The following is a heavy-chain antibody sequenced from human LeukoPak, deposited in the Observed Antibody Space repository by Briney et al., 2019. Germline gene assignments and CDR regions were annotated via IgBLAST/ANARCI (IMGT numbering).Heavy chain of an antibody. J-gene: IGHJ3*02. Sequence: GGSLRLSCAASGFTFSSYGMHWVRQAPGKGLEWVAVIWYDGSNKYYADSVKGRFTISRDNSKSTLYLQMNSLKTEDTAVYYCTTYNSRDAFDIWGQGTMVTVSP. V-gene: IGHV3-33*01. CDR1: GFTFSSYG. CDR3: TTYNSRDAFDI. CDR2: IWYDGSNK. D-gene: IGHD2/OR15-2a*01.